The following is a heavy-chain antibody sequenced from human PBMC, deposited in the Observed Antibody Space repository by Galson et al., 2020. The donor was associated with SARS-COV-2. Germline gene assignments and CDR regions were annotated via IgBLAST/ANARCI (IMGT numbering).Heavy chain of an antibody. CDR3: ASRGVVIRDISFDN. V-gene: IGHV3-74*01. CDR1: GFTYRRFD. J-gene: IGHJ4*02. Sequence: GESLKISCGASGFTYRRFDMHWVRQAPGKGLVWVSRLNSDGISAFYADSVEGRFTISRDNAKNTLYLQMHSLRAEDTAVYYCASRGVVIRDISFDNWGQGTLVTVSS. D-gene: IGHD2-21*01. CDR2: LNSDGISA.